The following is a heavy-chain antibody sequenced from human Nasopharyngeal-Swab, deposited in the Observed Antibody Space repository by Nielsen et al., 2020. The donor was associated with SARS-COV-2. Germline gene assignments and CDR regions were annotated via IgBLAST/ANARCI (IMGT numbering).Heavy chain of an antibody. D-gene: IGHD1-1*01. CDR3: ARDPQYNWNDGVFDY. V-gene: IGHV3-48*01. J-gene: IGHJ4*02. CDR2: ISSSSSTI. Sequence: GGSLRLSCAASGFTFSSYSMNWVRQAPGKGLEWVSYISSSSSTIYYADSVKGRFTISRDNAKNSLYLQMNSLRAEDTAVYYCARDPQYNWNDGVFDYWGQGTLVTVSS. CDR1: GFTFSSYS.